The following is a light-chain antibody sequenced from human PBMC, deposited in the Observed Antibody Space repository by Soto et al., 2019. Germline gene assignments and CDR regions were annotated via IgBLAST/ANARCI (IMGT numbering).Light chain of an antibody. Sequence: QSVLTQPPSASGTPGQRVTISCSGSTSNIRSNTVNWYQQLPGTAPKLLIYSNNQRPSGVPDRFSGSKSGTSASLAISGLQSEDEADYYCAAWDDSLNGHVVFGGGTKL. CDR1: TSNIRSNT. J-gene: IGLJ2*01. CDR3: AAWDDSLNGHVV. CDR2: SNN. V-gene: IGLV1-44*01.